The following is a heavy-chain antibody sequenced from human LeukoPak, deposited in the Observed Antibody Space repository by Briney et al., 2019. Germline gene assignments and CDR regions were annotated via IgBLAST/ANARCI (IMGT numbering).Heavy chain of an antibody. CDR3: AKGGSIGSYFVAFDY. J-gene: IGHJ4*02. CDR2: ISFSGSDT. V-gene: IGHV3-23*01. CDR1: GFTFRNYA. D-gene: IGHD1-26*01. Sequence: GGSLRLSCAASGFTFRNYAMRWVRQAPGKGLEWVSAISFSGSDTYYADSVKGRFTISRDNSKNTLYLQMNSLRADDTAVYYCAKGGSIGSYFVAFDYWGQGTLVTVSS.